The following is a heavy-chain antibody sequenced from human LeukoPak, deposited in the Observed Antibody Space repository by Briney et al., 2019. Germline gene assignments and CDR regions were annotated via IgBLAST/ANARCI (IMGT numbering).Heavy chain of an antibody. Sequence: AGGSLRLSCAASGFTFSNAWMSWVRQAPGKGLEWVGRIKSKTDGGTTDYAAPVKGRFTISRDDSKNTLYLQMNSLKTEDTAVYYCTTNNEQLLWFGELFWASPKDAFDIWGQGTMVTVSS. CDR3: TTNNEQLLWFGELFWASPKDAFDI. J-gene: IGHJ3*02. CDR2: IKSKTDGGTT. V-gene: IGHV3-15*01. CDR1: GFTFSNAW. D-gene: IGHD3-10*01.